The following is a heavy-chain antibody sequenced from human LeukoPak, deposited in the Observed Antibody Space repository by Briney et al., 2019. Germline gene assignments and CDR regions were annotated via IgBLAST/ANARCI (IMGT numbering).Heavy chain of an antibody. CDR3: ARGGAATGNFDY. CDR2: IYHSGST. CDR1: GFSLSSGYY. Sequence: SETLSLTCAVSGFSLSSGYYWGWIRQPPGKGVEWIGSIYHSGSTYYNLSLKSRVTISVDTSKNQFSLKLSSVTAADTAVYYCARGGAATGNFDYWGQGTLVTVSS. V-gene: IGHV4-38-2*01. D-gene: IGHD2-15*01. J-gene: IGHJ4*02.